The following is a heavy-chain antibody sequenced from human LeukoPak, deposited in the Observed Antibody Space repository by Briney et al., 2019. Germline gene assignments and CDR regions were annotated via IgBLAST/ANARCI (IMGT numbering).Heavy chain of an antibody. CDR2: ISSDSRYI. V-gene: IGHV3-21*01. CDR3: AMTFDY. Sequence: GGSLRLSCAGSGFTFSNHRMNWVRQAPGKGLEWVSSISSDSRYIYYADSVKGRFTISRDNAKNSLYLQMNNLRAEDTAVYYCAMTFDYWGQGTLVTVSS. CDR1: GFTFSNHR. J-gene: IGHJ4*02.